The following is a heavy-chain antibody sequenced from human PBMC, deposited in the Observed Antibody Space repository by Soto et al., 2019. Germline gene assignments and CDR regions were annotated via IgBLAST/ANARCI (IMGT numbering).Heavy chain of an antibody. CDR3: ASGASGNYR. J-gene: IGHJ4*02. V-gene: IGHV3-66*01. Sequence: EVQLVESGGGLVQPGGSLRLSCAASGFTFSNYWMHWVRQAPGKGLEWVSNIYSGGTTSYADSVKGRFTISRDNSKNTLFLQMNSLRDDDTAVYYCASGASGNYRWGQGTLVTVSS. CDR1: GFTFSNYW. D-gene: IGHD3-10*01. CDR2: IYSGGTT.